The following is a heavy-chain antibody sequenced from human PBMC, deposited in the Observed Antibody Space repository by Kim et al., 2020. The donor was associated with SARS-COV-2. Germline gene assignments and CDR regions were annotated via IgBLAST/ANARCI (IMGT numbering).Heavy chain of an antibody. V-gene: IGHV3-7*01. CDR3: ARDGGDY. Sequence: DGSEKYYVDSVKGRFTISRDNAKNSLYLQMNSLRAEDTAVYYCARDGGDYWGQGTLVTVSS. D-gene: IGHD3-3*01. J-gene: IGHJ4*02. CDR2: DGSEK.